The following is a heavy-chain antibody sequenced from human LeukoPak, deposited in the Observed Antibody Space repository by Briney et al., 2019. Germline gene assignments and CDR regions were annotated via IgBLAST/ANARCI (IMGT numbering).Heavy chain of an antibody. CDR3: ARGFQLPHPLEDWLDP. J-gene: IGHJ5*02. D-gene: IGHD2-2*01. Sequence: ASVKVSCKASGYTFTGYYIHWVRQAPGQGLKWMAWINPNSGGRNYAQKFQGRLTVTRDTSISTSYMELSRLTSDDTAVYFCARGFQLPHPLEDWLDPWGQGTLVTVSS. CDR2: INPNSGGR. CDR1: GYTFTGYY. V-gene: IGHV1-2*02.